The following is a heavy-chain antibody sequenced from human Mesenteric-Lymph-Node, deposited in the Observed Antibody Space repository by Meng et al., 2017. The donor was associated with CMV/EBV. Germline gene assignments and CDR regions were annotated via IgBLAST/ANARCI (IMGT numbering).Heavy chain of an antibody. CDR2: VNPNTGGT. CDR3: AISLLRFLETKYFDS. D-gene: IGHD3-3*01. J-gene: IGHJ4*02. Sequence: ASVKVSCKASGYTFSGYYIHWVRQAPGQGLEWMGRVNPNTGGTNYAQKFQGRVTMTRDTSISTAYMELSRLRSDDTAVYYCAISLLRFLETKYFDSWGQGTLVTVSS. CDR1: GYTFSGYY. V-gene: IGHV1-2*02.